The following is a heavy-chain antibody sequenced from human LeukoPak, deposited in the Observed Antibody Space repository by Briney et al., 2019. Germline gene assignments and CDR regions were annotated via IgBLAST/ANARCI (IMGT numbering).Heavy chain of an antibody. D-gene: IGHD2-15*01. J-gene: IGHJ6*02. CDR2: FDPEDGET. V-gene: IGHV1-24*01. Sequence: ASVKVSCKVSGYTLTELSMHWARQAPGKGLEWMGGFDPEDGETIYAQKFQGRVTMTEDTSTDTAYMELSSLRSEDTAVYYCATDQRRYCSGGSCYYGMDVWGQGTTVTVSS. CDR3: ATDQRRYCSGGSCYYGMDV. CDR1: GYTLTELS.